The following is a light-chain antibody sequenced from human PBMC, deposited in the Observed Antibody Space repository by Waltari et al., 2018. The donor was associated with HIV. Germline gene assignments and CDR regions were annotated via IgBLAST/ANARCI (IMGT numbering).Light chain of an antibody. CDR3: QHYGSSLYT. V-gene: IGKV3-20*01. Sequence: EIVLTQSPGTLSLSLGQRATLSCKTSQIISSTYLAWYQQFRGQAPRLLIFGASRRATDIPDRFSGSGSVTDFTLTISRLEPEDVALYYCQHYGSSLYTFGQGTQLEI. CDR1: QIISSTY. J-gene: IGKJ2*01. CDR2: GAS.